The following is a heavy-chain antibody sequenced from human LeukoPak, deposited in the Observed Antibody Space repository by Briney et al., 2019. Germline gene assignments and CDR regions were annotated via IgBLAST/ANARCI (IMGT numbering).Heavy chain of an antibody. V-gene: IGHV1-8*03. CDR2: MNPNTGNT. CDR3: ARGTKSGLGQSWIGY. CDR1: GYTLTSYD. D-gene: IGHD3-16*01. Sequence: ASVKVSCKASGYTLTSYDINWVRQAPGQGLEWMGWMNPNTGNTGYAQKFQDRVSITRNTSISTAYMELNSLRSEDTAVYYCARGTKSGLGQSWIGYWGQGTLVTVSS. J-gene: IGHJ4*02.